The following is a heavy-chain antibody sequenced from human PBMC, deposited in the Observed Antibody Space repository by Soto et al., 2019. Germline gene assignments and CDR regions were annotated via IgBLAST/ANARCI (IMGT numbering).Heavy chain of an antibody. CDR2: ISSSSSTI. D-gene: IGHD2-21*01. CDR1: GFTFSSYS. CDR3: ARVPLGRIVYYYYGMDV. J-gene: IGHJ6*02. V-gene: IGHV3-48*02. Sequence: GGSLRLSCAASGFTFSSYSMNWVRQAPGKGLEWVSYISSSSSTIYYADSVKGRFTISRDNAKNSLYLQMNSLRDEDTAVYYCARVPLGRIVYYYYGMDVWGQGTTVTVSS.